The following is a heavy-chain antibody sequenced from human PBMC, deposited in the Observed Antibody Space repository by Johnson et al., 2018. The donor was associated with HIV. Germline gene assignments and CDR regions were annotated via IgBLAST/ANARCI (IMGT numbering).Heavy chain of an antibody. CDR2: IWYDGSRK. J-gene: IGHJ3*02. V-gene: IGHV3-33*08. CDR1: GFTFSSCA. Sequence: QVQLVESGGGVVQPGRSLRLSCAASGFTFSSCAMLWVRQAPGKGLEWVAFIWYDGSRKYYPDSVKGRFTISRVNSKNTLYLQMNRLTAEDTAVYYCARAPGFSRAFDIWGQGTMVTVSS. D-gene: IGHD3-10*01. CDR3: ARAPGFSRAFDI.